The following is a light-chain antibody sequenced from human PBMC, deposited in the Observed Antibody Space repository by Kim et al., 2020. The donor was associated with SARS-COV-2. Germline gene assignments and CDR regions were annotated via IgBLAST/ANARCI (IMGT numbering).Light chain of an antibody. CDR3: HQYYRFST. CDR1: QNIDTS. Sequence: LSASLGDRVTITGRASQNIDTSLAWFQQKSGKAPKLLIYKASTLENGVPSRSSGSGSGTEFTLTISSLQPDDFATYFCHQYYRFSTFGQGTSWRS. CDR2: KAS. V-gene: IGKV1-5*03. J-gene: IGKJ2*01.